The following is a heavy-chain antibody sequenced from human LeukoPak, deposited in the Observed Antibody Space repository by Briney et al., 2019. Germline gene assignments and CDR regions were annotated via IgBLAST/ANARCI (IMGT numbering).Heavy chain of an antibody. D-gene: IGHD5-18*01. V-gene: IGHV3-7*03. CDR3: ARHPAGYRYGYYYGMDV. CDR2: IKQDGSEK. J-gene: IGHJ6*02. CDR1: GFTFSDYY. Sequence: GGSLRLSCAASGFTFSDYYMSWIRQAPGKGLEWVANIKQDGSEKYYVDSVKGRFTISRDNAKNSLYLQMKSLRAEDTAVYYCARHPAGYRYGYYYGMDVWGQGTTVTVSS.